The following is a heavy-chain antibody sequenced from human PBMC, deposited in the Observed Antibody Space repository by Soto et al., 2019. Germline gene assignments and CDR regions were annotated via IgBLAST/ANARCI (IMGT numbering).Heavy chain of an antibody. CDR2: IYYSGST. CDR3: AREGRGMRVRGVIISDY. Sequence: QVQLQESGPGLVKPSQTLSLTCTVSGGSISSGGYYWSWIRQHPGKGLEWIGYIYYSGSTYYNPSLKSRVTISVDTSKNQFSLKLSSVTAADTAVYYCAREGRGMRVRGVIISDYWGQGTLVTVSS. V-gene: IGHV4-31*03. CDR1: GGSISSGGYY. D-gene: IGHD3-10*01. J-gene: IGHJ4*02.